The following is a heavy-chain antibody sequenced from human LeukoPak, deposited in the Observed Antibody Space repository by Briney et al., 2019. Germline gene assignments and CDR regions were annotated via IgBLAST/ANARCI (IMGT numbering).Heavy chain of an antibody. CDR3: ARDGTTHRGFVY. Sequence: SETLSLTCTVSGGSISSYYWSWIRQPPGKGLEWIGYIYYSGSTNYNPSLKSRVTISVDTSKNQFSLKLSSVTAADTAVYYCARDGTTHRGFVYWGQGTLVTVSS. J-gene: IGHJ4*02. CDR2: IYYSGST. CDR1: GGSISSYY. D-gene: IGHD1-1*01. V-gene: IGHV4-59*01.